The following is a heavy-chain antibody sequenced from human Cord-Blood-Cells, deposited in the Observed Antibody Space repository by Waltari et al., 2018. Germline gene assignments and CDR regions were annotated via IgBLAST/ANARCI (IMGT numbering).Heavy chain of an antibody. J-gene: IGHJ4*02. CDR1: GGSFSGYY. Sequence: QVQLQQWGAGLLKPSETLSLTCAVYGGSFSGYYWSWIRQPPGKGLEWIGEINHSGSTNYNPSLKSRVTISVDTSKNQFSLKLSSVTAADTAVYYCARGPWTGNDYWGQGTLVTVSS. CDR2: INHSGST. V-gene: IGHV4-34*01. CDR3: ARGPWTGNDY. D-gene: IGHD3-9*01.